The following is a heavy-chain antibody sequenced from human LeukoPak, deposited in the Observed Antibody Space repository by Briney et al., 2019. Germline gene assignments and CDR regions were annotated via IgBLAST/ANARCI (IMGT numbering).Heavy chain of an antibody. D-gene: IGHD3-22*01. J-gene: IGHJ4*02. CDR2: IKQDGSEK. CDR3: ARGRVMNYYDSSGLTQRGYFDY. CDR1: GFTFSSYW. Sequence: GGSLRLSCAGSGFTFSSYWMSWVRQAPGKGLEWVANIKQDGSEKYYVDSLKGRFTISRDNAKNSLYLQMNSLRAEDTAVYYCARGRVMNYYDSSGLTQRGYFDYWGQGTLVTVSS. V-gene: IGHV3-7*04.